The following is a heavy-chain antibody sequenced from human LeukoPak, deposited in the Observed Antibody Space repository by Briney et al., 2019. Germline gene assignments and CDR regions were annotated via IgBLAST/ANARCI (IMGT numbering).Heavy chain of an antibody. Sequence: ETLSLTCTVSGGSLRDYYWSWIRQPPRKGLEWIGFISHTGSTNSNSSLKSRVTISLDTCKNPFSLQLTSVTAADPAVYYCARQNTFTAYGYDIWGQGTMVTVSS. D-gene: IGHD2-21*02. J-gene: IGHJ3*02. CDR3: ARQNTFTAYGYDI. CDR1: GGSLRDYY. V-gene: IGHV4-59*08. CDR2: ISHTGST.